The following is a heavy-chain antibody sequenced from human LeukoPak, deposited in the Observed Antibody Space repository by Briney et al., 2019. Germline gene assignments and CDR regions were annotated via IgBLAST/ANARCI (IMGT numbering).Heavy chain of an antibody. CDR1: GGTFSSYA. CDR2: IIPLFGTA. CDR3: AKDGGNLRFLEWLLLSGMDV. Sequence: SVKVSCKASGGTFSSYAISWVRQAPGQGLEWMGGIIPLFGTANYAQKFQGRVTITADESTSTAYMELSSLRSEDTAVYYCAKDGGNLRFLEWLLLSGMDVWGQGTTVTVSS. J-gene: IGHJ6*02. D-gene: IGHD3-3*01. V-gene: IGHV1-69*13.